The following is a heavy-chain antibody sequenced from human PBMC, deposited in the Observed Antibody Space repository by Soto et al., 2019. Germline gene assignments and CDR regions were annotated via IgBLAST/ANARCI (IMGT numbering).Heavy chain of an antibody. CDR2: ISPHNSNT. V-gene: IGHV1-18*04. D-gene: IGHD3-10*01. J-gene: IGHJ6*01. Sequence: ASVRVSCKASGYTFSNYGVSWVRQAPGQGLEWMGWISPHNSNTHYAQKFQGRVTMTTDTSTTTAYLEVRSLTSDDTAVYYCARDGSITWYLDVWGQVTKVTFSS. CDR3: ARDGSITWYLDV. CDR1: GYTFSNYG.